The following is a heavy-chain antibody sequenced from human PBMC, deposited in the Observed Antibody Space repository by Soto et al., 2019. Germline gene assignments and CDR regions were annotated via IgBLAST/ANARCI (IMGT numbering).Heavy chain of an antibody. Sequence: GGSLRLSCAASGFTFSSYAMHWVRQAPGKGLEWVAVISYDGSNKYYADSVKGRFTISRDNSKNTLYLQMNSLRAEDTAVYYCARDFPFTAPGLRVTEDAFDIWGQGTMVTVSS. V-gene: IGHV3-30-3*01. D-gene: IGHD2-21*02. CDR1: GFTFSSYA. CDR3: ARDFPFTAPGLRVTEDAFDI. CDR2: ISYDGSNK. J-gene: IGHJ3*02.